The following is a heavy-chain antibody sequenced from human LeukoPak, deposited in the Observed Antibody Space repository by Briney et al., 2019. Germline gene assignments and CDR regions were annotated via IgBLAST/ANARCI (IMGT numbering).Heavy chain of an antibody. V-gene: IGHV3-23*01. Sequence: TGGSLRLSCAASGFTVSSNYMSWVRQAPGKGLEWVSAISGSGGSTYYADSVKGRFTISRDNSKNTLYLQMNSLRAEDTAVYYCAKDPPAGTFYGYWGQGTLVTVSS. CDR3: AKDPPAGTFYGY. J-gene: IGHJ4*02. D-gene: IGHD6-13*01. CDR1: GFTVSSNY. CDR2: ISGSGGST.